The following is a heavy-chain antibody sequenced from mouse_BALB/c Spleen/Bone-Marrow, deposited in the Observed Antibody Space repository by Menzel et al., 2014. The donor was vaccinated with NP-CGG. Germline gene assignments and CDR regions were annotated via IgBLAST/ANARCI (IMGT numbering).Heavy chain of an antibody. CDR3: ARESSAGYYFDY. J-gene: IGHJ2*01. D-gene: IGHD3-2*02. CDR1: GYTFTDYN. V-gene: IGHV1S29*02. CDR2: IYPNNGGT. Sequence: EVQLQQSGPELVKPGASVKISCKASGYTFTDYNMHWVKQSHGKSLEWIGYIYPNNGGTGYNQKFKSKATLTVDNSSSTAYMELRSLTSEDSAVYYCARESSAGYYFDYWGQGTTLTVSS.